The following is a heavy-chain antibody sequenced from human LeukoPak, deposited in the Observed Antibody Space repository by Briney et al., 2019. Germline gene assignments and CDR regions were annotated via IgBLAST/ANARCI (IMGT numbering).Heavy chain of an antibody. V-gene: IGHV3-74*01. CDR2: INSDGSST. CDR3: ARGLLRATRTGYPDY. Sequence: PGGSLRLSCAASGFTFSGYWMHWVRQAPGKGLVWVSRINSDGSSTTYADSVKGRLTISRDNAKNTLYLQMNSLRAEDTAVYYCARGLLRATRTGYPDYWGQGTLVTVSS. D-gene: IGHD5-24*01. J-gene: IGHJ4*02. CDR1: GFTFSGYW.